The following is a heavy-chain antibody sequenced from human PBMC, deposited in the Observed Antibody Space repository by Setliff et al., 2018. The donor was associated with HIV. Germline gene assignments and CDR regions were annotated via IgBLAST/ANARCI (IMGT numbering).Heavy chain of an antibody. D-gene: IGHD2-2*01. CDR1: GGSISSGYYY. V-gene: IGHV4-31*03. CDR2: IYYSGNP. Sequence: PSETLFLTCTVSGGSISSGYYYWSWIRQHPGKGLEWIGYIYYSGNPFYNPSLRSRVTISLDTSKNQFSLKLSSVTAADTAVYYCARGFDYAQRPPLYYFDYWGQGTLVTVSS. J-gene: IGHJ4*02. CDR3: ARGFDYAQRPPLYYFDY.